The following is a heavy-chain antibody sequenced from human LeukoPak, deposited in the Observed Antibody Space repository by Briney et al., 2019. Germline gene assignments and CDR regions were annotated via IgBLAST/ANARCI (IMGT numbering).Heavy chain of an antibody. CDR2: INPNSGGT. D-gene: IGHD5-24*01. CDR1: GYTFTGYY. J-gene: IGHJ5*02. Sequence: GASVKVSCKASGYTFTGYYMHWVRQAPGQGLEWMGWINPNSGGTNYAQKFQGRVTMTRNTSISTAYMELSSLRSEDTAVYYCARGLYMATIPFDPWGQGTLVTVSS. CDR3: ARGLYMATIPFDP. V-gene: IGHV1-2*02.